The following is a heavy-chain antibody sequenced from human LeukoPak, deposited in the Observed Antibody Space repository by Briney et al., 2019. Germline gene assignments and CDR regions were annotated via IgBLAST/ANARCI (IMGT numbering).Heavy chain of an antibody. Sequence: PGGSLRLSCAVSGFTFDDYTMHWVRQAPGKGLEWVSAISGSGGSTYYADTVRGRFTISRDTSKTMLYLQMSSLRAEDTAVYYCARGASARQDYWGQGTLVTVSS. CDR1: GFTFDDYT. CDR3: ARGASARQDY. D-gene: IGHD2-2*01. V-gene: IGHV3-23*01. J-gene: IGHJ4*02. CDR2: ISGSGGST.